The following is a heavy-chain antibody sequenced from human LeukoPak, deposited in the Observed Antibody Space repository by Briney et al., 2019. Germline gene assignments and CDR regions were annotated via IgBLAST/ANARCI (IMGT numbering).Heavy chain of an antibody. CDR2: IIPIFGTA. CDR3: ARENGGWYYFDY. D-gene: IGHD6-19*01. CDR1: GGTFISYD. J-gene: IGHJ4*02. Sequence: ASVKVSCKASGGTFISYDISWVGQAPGHGREWMGGIIPIFGTANYAQKFQGRVTITTDESTSTAYMELSSLRSEDTAVYYCARENGGWYYFDYWGQGTLVTVSS. V-gene: IGHV1-69*05.